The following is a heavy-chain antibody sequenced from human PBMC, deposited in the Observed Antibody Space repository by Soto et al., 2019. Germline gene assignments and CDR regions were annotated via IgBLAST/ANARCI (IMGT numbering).Heavy chain of an antibody. CDR1: GFSLNTRGVG. V-gene: IGHV2-5*02. CDR3: AQGLGVFLTGHYYFDF. Sequence: QITLKESGPTLVKPTQTLTLTCTFSGFSLNTRGVGVGWIRQPPGKALEWLALISWDGEKRYRPSLKTRLTVTKDTPKTQVVLTMTNMDPVNTATYSCAQGLGVFLTGHYYFDFWGQGTLFTVSS. J-gene: IGHJ4*02. D-gene: IGHD3-9*01. CDR2: ISWDGEK.